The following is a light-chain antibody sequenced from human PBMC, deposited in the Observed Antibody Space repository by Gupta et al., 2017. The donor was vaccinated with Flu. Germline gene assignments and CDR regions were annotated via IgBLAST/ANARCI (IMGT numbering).Light chain of an antibody. V-gene: IGKV3-15*01. CDR2: GAS. J-gene: IGKJ2*01. CDR1: ESVSSD. Sequence: EIVMTQSPATLSVSPGERATLSCRASESVSSDLAWYQQKPGQAPRLLIYGASTRATDIPARCSGSGSGTEFTITISSLQSEDSAVYYCQQDNNWPLYTFGQGTKLEIK. CDR3: QQDNNWPLYT.